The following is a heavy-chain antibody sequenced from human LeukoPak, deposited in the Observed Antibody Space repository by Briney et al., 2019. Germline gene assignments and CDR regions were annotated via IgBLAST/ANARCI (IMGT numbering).Heavy chain of an antibody. CDR3: ARVDVHYRDYYGSGNNYYMDV. V-gene: IGHV4-59*01. J-gene: IGHJ6*03. D-gene: IGHD3-10*01. CDR2: IYYSGST. CDR1: GGSFSGYY. Sequence: PSETLSLTCAVYGGSFSGYYWSWIRQPPGKGLEWIGYIYYSGSTNYNPSLKSRVTISVDTSKNQFSLKLSSVTAADTAVYYCARVDVHYRDYYGSGNNYYMDVWGKGTTVTISS.